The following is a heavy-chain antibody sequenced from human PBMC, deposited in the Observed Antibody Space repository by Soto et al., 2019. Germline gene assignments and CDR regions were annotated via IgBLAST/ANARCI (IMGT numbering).Heavy chain of an antibody. Sequence: TPENLALASKYSVGSIIFFCWRLIRQPAGKGLEWLGYIFYAGTTLYTPSLKSRVTISVDTSKTQFSLKLSSVTAAGTGVYYCTRHDRIAKFENGMGLWGQGTMVPV. V-gene: IGHV4-59*01. CDR3: TRHDRIAKFENGMGL. D-gene: IGHD2-8*01. CDR1: VGSIIFFC. CDR2: IFYAGTT. J-gene: IGHJ3*01.